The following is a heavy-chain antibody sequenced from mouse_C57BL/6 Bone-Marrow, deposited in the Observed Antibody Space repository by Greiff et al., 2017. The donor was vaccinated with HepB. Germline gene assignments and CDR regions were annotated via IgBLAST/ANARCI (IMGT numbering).Heavy chain of an antibody. D-gene: IGHD1-1*01. Sequence: QVQLQQPGAELVRPGSSVKLSCKASGYTFTSYWMHWVKQRPIQGLEWIGNIDPSDSETHYNQKFKDKATLTVDKSSSTAYMQLSSLTSEDSALYYCARTHYYGSLYYFDYWGQGTTLTVSS. CDR3: ARTHYYGSLYYFDY. V-gene: IGHV1-52*01. CDR2: IDPSDSET. J-gene: IGHJ2*01. CDR1: GYTFTSYW.